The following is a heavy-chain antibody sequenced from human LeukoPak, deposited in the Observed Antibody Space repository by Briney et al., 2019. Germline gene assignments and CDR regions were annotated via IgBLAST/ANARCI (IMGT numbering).Heavy chain of an antibody. CDR3: ARVRDGYNDAYDI. CDR1: GYTFTGYY. V-gene: IGHV1-2*02. D-gene: IGHD5-24*01. CDR2: INPNSGGT. Sequence: GASVKVSCKASGYTFTGYYMHWVRQAPGQGLEWMGWINPNSGGTNYAQKFQGRVTMTRDTSIRTAYMELSRLRSDDTAVYYCARVRDGYNDAYDIWGQGTMVTVPS. J-gene: IGHJ3*02.